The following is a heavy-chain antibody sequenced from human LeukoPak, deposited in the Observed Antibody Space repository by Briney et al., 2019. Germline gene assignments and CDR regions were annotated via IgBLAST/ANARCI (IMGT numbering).Heavy chain of an antibody. V-gene: IGHV3-21*01. CDR2: ISSSSSYI. CDR3: ARGAPGYSGSYSFGGY. D-gene: IGHD1-26*01. Sequence: GGSLRLSCAASGFTFSSYSMNWVRQAPGKGLEWVSSISSSSSYIYYADSVKGRFTISRDNAKNSLYLQMNSLRAKDTAVYYCARGAPGYSGSYSFGGYWGQGTLVTVSS. J-gene: IGHJ4*02. CDR1: GFTFSSYS.